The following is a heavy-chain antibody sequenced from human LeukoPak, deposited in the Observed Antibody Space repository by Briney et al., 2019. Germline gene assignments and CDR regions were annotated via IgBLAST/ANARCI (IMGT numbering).Heavy chain of an antibody. J-gene: IGHJ4*02. D-gene: IGHD4-17*01. CDR2: IYYSGSI. Sequence: SETLSLTCTVSGGSLSSYYWSWIRQPPGKGLEWIGYIYYSGSINYNPSLKSRVTISVDTSKNQFSLKLSSVTAADTAVYYCARSGIYGDSDYWGQGTLVTVSS. V-gene: IGHV4-59*01. CDR3: ARSGIYGDSDY. CDR1: GGSLSSYY.